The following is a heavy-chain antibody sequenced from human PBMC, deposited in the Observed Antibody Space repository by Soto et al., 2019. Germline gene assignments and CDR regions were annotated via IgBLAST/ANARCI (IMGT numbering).Heavy chain of an antibody. CDR2: TKNKAYSYST. CDR3: TSIRGIMGY. Sequence: EVQLVESGGDLVQPGGSLRLSCAVSGFSFSDNFIDWVRQAPGKGLDWVGRTKNKAYSYSTEYAASVRDRFTISRDDTKNSVYLEMNNLNTGDTAVYYCTSIRGIMGYWGRGTLVTVSS. D-gene: IGHD3-10*01. CDR1: GFSFSDNF. V-gene: IGHV3-72*01. J-gene: IGHJ4*02.